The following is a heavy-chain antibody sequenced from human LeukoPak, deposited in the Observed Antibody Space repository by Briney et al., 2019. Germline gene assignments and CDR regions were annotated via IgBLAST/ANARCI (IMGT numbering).Heavy chain of an antibody. CDR2: LYTSGST. CDR1: GGSISNYY. V-gene: IGHV4-4*07. J-gene: IGHJ4*02. D-gene: IGHD2-2*01. CDR3: AREAQLLPFDY. Sequence: SETLSLTCTVSGGSISNYYWSWIRQPAGKGLEWIGRLYTSGSTNYNPSLKSRVTMSLDTSKNQFSLKLTSVTAADTAMYYCAREAQLLPFDYWGQGTLVTASS.